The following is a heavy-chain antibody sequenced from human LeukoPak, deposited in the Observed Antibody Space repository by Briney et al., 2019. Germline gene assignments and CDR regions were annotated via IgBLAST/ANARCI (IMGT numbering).Heavy chain of an antibody. CDR2: IYSGGST. CDR1: GFTVSSNY. D-gene: IGHD3-10*01. CDR3: ARTVSGGSGSYYNFDH. V-gene: IGHV3-53*04. J-gene: IGHJ4*02. Sequence: QAGGSLRLSCAASGFTVSSNYMSWVRQAPGKGLEWVSVIYSGGSTYYADSVKGRFTISRHNSKNTLYLQMNSLRAEDTAVYYCARTVSGGSGSYYNFDHWGQGTLVTVSS.